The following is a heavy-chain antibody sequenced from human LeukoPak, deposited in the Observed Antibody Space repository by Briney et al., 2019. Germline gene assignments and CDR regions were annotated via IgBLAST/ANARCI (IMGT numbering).Heavy chain of an antibody. Sequence: GGSLRLSCAAPVFTFSNYAMCWVRQAPGRGLGWVAVISYDGSNKYYADSVKGRFTISRDNSKNTLYLQMNSLRAEDTAVYYCARDHEWELNYYYGMDVWGQGTTVTVSS. J-gene: IGHJ6*02. V-gene: IGHV3-30-3*01. D-gene: IGHD1-26*01. CDR1: VFTFSNYA. CDR2: ISYDGSNK. CDR3: ARDHEWELNYYYGMDV.